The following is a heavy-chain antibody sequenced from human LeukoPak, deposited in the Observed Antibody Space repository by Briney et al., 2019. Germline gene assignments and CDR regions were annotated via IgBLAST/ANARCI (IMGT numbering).Heavy chain of an antibody. CDR1: GGSFSGYY. CDR3: ARIADDYSKPFDY. D-gene: IGHD4-11*01. Sequence: SETLSLTCAVYGGSFSGYYWSWIRQPPGKGLEWIGEINHSGSTNYNPSLKSRVTISVDTSKNQFSLKLSSVTAADTAVYYCARIADDYSKPFDYWGQGTLVTVSS. CDR2: INHSGST. V-gene: IGHV4-34*01. J-gene: IGHJ4*02.